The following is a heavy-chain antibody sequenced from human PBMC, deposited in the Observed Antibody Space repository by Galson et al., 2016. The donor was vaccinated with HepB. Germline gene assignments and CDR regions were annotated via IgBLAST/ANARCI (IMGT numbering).Heavy chain of an antibody. J-gene: IGHJ4*02. D-gene: IGHD5-24*01. V-gene: IGHV3-30*04. CDR1: GYIFRTYP. CDR2: ISSDGSNG. Sequence: SLRLSCAASGYIFRTYPMHWVRQAPGKGLEWVAVISSDGSNGWYADSVKGRFTISRDNSQNTLSLQMSSLRPEDTAAYYCAREAERWNYLDYWGQGALVTVSS. CDR3: AREAERWNYLDY.